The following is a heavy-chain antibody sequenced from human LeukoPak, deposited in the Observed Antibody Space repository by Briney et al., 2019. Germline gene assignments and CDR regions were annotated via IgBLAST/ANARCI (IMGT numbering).Heavy chain of an antibody. J-gene: IGHJ4*02. CDR1: GYTFTSYY. CDR3: ARGPPVRAYDSSGYYRT. D-gene: IGHD3-22*01. V-gene: IGHV1-46*01. CDR2: INPSGGST. Sequence: ASVKVSCKASGYTFTSYYMHWVRQAPGQGLEWMGIINPSGGSTSYAQKFQGRVTMTRDTSTSTVYMELSSLRSEDTAVYYCARGPPVRAYDSSGYYRTWGQGTLVTVSP.